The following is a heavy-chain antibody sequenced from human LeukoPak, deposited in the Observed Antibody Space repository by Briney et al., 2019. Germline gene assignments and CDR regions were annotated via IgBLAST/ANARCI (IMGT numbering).Heavy chain of an antibody. V-gene: IGHV3-30-3*01. CDR2: RSYDGSNR. J-gene: IGHJ4*02. CDR1: GFTFSTYA. Sequence: RGSLRLSCAASGFTFSTYAMHWVRQAPGEGLEWVAVRSYDGSNRYYPDSVKGRFTISRDTSKNTLYLQVNSLRADDTAVYYCAREYDSSGYPFDYWGQGTLVTVSS. D-gene: IGHD3-22*01. CDR3: AREYDSSGYPFDY.